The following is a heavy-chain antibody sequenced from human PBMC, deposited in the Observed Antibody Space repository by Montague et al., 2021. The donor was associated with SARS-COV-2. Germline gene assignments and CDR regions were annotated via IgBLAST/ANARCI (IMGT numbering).Heavy chain of an antibody. CDR1: GGSISSGGYY. D-gene: IGHD3-16*01. J-gene: IGHJ3*02. V-gene: IGHV4-31*03. Sequence: TLSLTCTVSGGSISSGGYYWSWIRQPPGKGLEWIGYIYYSGSTYYNPSLKSRVTIPVDTSKNQFSLKLSSVTAADTAVYYCARYGNTMGGAFDIWGQGTMVTVSS. CDR3: ARYGNTMGGAFDI. CDR2: IYYSGST.